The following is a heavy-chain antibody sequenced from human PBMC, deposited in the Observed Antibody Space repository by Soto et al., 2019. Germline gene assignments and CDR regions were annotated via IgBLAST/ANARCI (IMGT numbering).Heavy chain of an antibody. CDR3: ARGAEYQVLTRDYFYGMDV. J-gene: IGHJ6*02. V-gene: IGHV3-30*03. CDR1: TFTLSTYG. Sequence: QVQLVESGGGVVQPGRSLRLSCAASTFTLSTYGMHWVRQAPGKGLEWVAVISYDGNNKYYADSVKGRFTISRDNSRNTLSLQMNSLTTDDTAVYYCARGAEYQVLTRDYFYGMDVWGQGIMVTV. D-gene: IGHD2-2*01. CDR2: ISYDGNNK.